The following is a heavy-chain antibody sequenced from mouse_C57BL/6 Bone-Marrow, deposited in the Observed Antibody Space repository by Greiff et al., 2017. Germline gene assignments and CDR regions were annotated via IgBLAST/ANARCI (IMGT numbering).Heavy chain of an antibody. J-gene: IGHJ4*01. CDR2: ISSGGSYT. Sequence: EVKLVESGGDLVKPGGSLKLSCAASGFTFSSYGMSWVRQTPDKRLEWVATISSGGSYTYYPDSVKGRFTISRDNAKNTLYLQMSSLKSEDTAMYYCARQALRSGDYWGQGTSVNVSS. CDR1: GFTFSSYG. V-gene: IGHV5-6*01. CDR3: ARQALRSGDY.